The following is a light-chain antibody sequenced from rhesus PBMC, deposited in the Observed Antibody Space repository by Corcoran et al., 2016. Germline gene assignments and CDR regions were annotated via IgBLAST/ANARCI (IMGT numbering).Light chain of an antibody. J-gene: IGKJ1*01. Sequence: DIVMTQTPLSLPVTLGESASISCRSSQSLVYSDGNTYLDWYLQKPGQSPQILIHSVSKRASGVPDKVSGSGSGTDFTLKISRVEAEDVGLYYCMQALRSPWTFGQGTKVEIK. CDR2: SVS. CDR1: QSLVYSDGNTY. V-gene: IGKV2-82*01. CDR3: MQALRSPWT.